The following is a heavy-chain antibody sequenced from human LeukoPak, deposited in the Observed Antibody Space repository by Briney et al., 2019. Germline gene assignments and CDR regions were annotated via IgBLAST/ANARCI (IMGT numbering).Heavy chain of an antibody. V-gene: IGHV1-69*04. CDR2: IIPVLGIA. CDR3: AMGVDTAMVTILDY. D-gene: IGHD5-18*01. Sequence: SVKVSCKASGGTFSSYAISWVRQAPGQGLEWMGRIIPVLGIANYAQKFQGRVTITADKSTSTAYMELSSLRSEDTAVYYCAMGVDTAMVTILDYWGQGTLVTVSS. J-gene: IGHJ4*02. CDR1: GGTFSSYA.